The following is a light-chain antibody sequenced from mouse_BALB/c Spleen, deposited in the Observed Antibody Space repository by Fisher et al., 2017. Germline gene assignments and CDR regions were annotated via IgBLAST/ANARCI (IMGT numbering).Light chain of an antibody. J-gene: IGKJ4*01. CDR3: QQRSSYPFT. CDR2: DTS. V-gene: IGKV4-59*01. Sequence: IVMTQTTVSITASPGEKVTMTCSASSSVSYMHWYQQKSGTSPKRWIYDTSKLASGVPARFSGSGSGTSYSLTISSMEAEDAATYYCQQRSSYPFTFGSGTKLEIK. CDR1: SSVSY.